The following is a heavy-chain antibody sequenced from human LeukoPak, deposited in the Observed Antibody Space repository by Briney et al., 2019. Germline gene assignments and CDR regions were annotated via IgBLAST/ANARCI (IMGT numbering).Heavy chain of an antibody. CDR2: IRYDGSNK. Sequence: GGSLRRSCAASGFTFSSYGMHWVRQAPGKGLEWVAFIRYDGSNKYYADSVRGRFTISRDNSKNTLYLQMNSLRAEDTAVYYCAKMGSGYSSSWYGDAFDIWGQGTMVTVSS. CDR3: AKMGSGYSSSWYGDAFDI. V-gene: IGHV3-30*02. D-gene: IGHD6-13*01. J-gene: IGHJ3*02. CDR1: GFTFSSYG.